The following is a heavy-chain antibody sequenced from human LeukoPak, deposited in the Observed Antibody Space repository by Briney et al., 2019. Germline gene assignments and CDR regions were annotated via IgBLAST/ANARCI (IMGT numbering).Heavy chain of an antibody. J-gene: IGHJ4*02. CDR3: ARGVGSGYFDY. CDR1: GFTFSSYG. Sequence: GGSLRLFCAASGFTFSSYGMHWVRQAPGKGLEWVVVIWYDGSNKYYADSVKGRFTISRDNSKNTLYLQMNSLRAEDTAVYYCARGVGSGYFDYWGQGTLVTVSS. D-gene: IGHD2-8*02. CDR2: IWYDGSNK. V-gene: IGHV3-33*01.